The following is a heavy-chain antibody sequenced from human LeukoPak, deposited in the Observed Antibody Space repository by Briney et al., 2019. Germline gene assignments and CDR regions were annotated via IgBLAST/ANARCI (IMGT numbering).Heavy chain of an antibody. CDR2: FDPENAEI. V-gene: IGHV1-24*01. CDR1: GNTLRELP. Sequence: ASVKLSCKLSGNTLRELPIQWVRQAGGKGLEWMAGFDPENAEIVYAQKFQGRVTMTEDTSTNTAYMELTSLTSDDTALYYCATRGSDFWSGFDYWGQGTQVTVSS. CDR3: ATRGSDFWSGFDY. D-gene: IGHD3-3*01. J-gene: IGHJ4*02.